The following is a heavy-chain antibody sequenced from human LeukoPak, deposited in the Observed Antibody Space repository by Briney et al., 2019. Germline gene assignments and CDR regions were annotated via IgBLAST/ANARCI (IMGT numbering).Heavy chain of an antibody. CDR3: ARVYGGYGDYYFDY. Sequence: PGGSLRLSCAASGFTFSSYWMHWVRQAPGKGLVWVSRINSDGGSTRYADSVKSRFTISRDNAKNTLYLQMDSLRAEDTAVYYCARVYGGYGDYYFDYWGQGTLVTVSS. J-gene: IGHJ4*02. D-gene: IGHD4-17*01. V-gene: IGHV3-74*01. CDR2: INSDGGST. CDR1: GFTFSSYW.